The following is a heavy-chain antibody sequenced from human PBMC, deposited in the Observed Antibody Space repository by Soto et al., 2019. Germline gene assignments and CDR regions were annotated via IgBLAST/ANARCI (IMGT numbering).Heavy chain of an antibody. J-gene: IGHJ5*02. CDR2: IYTSGST. V-gene: IGHV4-4*07. Sequence: SETLSLTCTVSGGSISGYYWSWIRQPAGKGLEWIGRIYTSGSTNYNPSLKSRATMSVDTSKNQFSLKLSSVTAADTAVYYCARATHGSGRLNWFDPWGQGTLVTVSS. D-gene: IGHD3-10*01. CDR1: GGSISGYY. CDR3: ARATHGSGRLNWFDP.